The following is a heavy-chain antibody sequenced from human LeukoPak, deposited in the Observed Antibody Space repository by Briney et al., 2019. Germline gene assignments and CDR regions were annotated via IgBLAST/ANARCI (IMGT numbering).Heavy chain of an antibody. D-gene: IGHD3-22*01. V-gene: IGHV4-30-4*08. CDR3: ARSAYDSSGYYYGRLDAFDI. CDR2: ISYDGST. CDR1: GGSDAHY. J-gene: IGHJ3*02. Sequence: SQTLSLTCTVSGGSDAHYWTWIRQLPGKGLEWIGYISYDGSTNYNPSLKSRVTISVDRSKNQFSLKLSSVTAADTAVYYCARSAYDSSGYYYGRLDAFDIWGQGTMVTVSS.